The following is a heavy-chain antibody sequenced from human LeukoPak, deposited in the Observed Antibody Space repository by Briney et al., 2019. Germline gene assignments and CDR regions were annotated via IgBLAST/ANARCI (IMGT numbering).Heavy chain of an antibody. CDR3: ARAGYTYYDFWSGYPDAFDI. Sequence: ASVKVSCKASGYTFTSYYMHWVRQAPGQGLEWMGLINTNTGNPTYAQGFTGRFVFSLDTSVSTAYLQISSLKAEDTAVYYCARAGYTYYDFWSGYPDAFDIWGQGTMVTVSS. V-gene: IGHV7-4-1*02. D-gene: IGHD3-3*01. J-gene: IGHJ3*02. CDR1: GYTFTSYY. CDR2: INTNTGNP.